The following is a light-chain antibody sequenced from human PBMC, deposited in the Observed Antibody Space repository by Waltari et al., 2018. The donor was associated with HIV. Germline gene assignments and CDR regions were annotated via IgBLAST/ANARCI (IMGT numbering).Light chain of an antibody. CDR1: SSDLYHFKS. CDR3: MSYISSATPE. Sequence: QSALTQPASVSGSPGQSITLSCPGPSSDLYHFKSVSWYQHHPGKAPKVIIYEVSNRPSGVSYRFSGSKSGHTASLTISGLQAEDEADYFCMSYISSATPEFGGGTKLTVL. CDR2: EVS. J-gene: IGLJ3*02. V-gene: IGLV2-14*01.